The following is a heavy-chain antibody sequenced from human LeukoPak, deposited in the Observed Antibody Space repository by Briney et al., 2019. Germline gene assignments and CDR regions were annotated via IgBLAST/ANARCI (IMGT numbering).Heavy chain of an antibody. Sequence: SETLSLTCTVSGGSISSYDGSWIRQPAGKGLELMGRIYSGGSTNYNPSLNSRVTVSVDTSKNQFSRKLRSRTAPETCVCYRARGGYYDSRHAFDIWGQGTMVTVSS. CDR1: GGSISSYD. V-gene: IGHV4-4*07. CDR2: IYSGGST. CDR3: ARGGYYDSRHAFDI. J-gene: IGHJ3*02. D-gene: IGHD3-22*01.